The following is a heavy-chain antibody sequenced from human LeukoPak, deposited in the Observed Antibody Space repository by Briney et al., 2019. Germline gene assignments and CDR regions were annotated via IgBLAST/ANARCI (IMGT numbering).Heavy chain of an antibody. V-gene: IGHV3-23*01. J-gene: IGHJ6*02. CDR1: GFTFSSYG. CDR2: IIGSGGST. CDR3: AKVPGVRGYYYYGMDV. Sequence: GGSLRLSCAAAGFTFSSYGMSWVRQAAGKGRGWGSSIIGSGGSTYYADSVKGRFTISRDNSKNTLYLQMNSLSAEDTAVYYCAKVPGVRGYYYYGMDVWGQGTTVTVSS. D-gene: IGHD3-10*01.